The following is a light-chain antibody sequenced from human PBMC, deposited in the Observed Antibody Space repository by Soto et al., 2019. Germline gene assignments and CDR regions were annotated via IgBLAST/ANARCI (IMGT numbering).Light chain of an antibody. CDR1: SSDVGGYNY. V-gene: IGLV2-11*01. CDR2: DVS. CDR3: CSYAGSPRYV. J-gene: IGLJ1*01. Sequence: QSALTQPRSVSGSPGQSVTISCTGTSSDVGGYNYVSWYQQHPGKAPKVMIYDVSERPSGVPDRFSGSKSGNTASLTISRLQAEDEADYYCCSYAGSPRYVFATGTKVTVL.